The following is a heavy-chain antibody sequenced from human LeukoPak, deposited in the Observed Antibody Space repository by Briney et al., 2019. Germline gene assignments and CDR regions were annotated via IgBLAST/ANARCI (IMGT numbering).Heavy chain of an antibody. V-gene: IGHV3-23*01. Sequence: GRCLRLSCAASGSTFSSSAMGWVRQAPGDGLEWVSGITGSGGSTYYADSVKGPFTISRDNSKNTLYLQMNSRRAEDTVVYYCAKVTYYYSSSGCFGLDYWGQGTLVTVSS. CDR3: AKVTYYYSSSGCFGLDY. D-gene: IGHD3-22*01. J-gene: IGHJ4*02. CDR1: GSTFSSSA. CDR2: ITGSGGST.